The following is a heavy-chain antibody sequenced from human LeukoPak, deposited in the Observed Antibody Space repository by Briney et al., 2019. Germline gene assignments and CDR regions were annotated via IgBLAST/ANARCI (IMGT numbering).Heavy chain of an antibody. CDR3: TTDALAVADSDAFDI. Sequence: GGSLRLSCAASGFTFSNAWMSWVRQAPGKGLEWVGRIKSKTDGGTTDYAAPVKGRFTISRDDSKNTLYLQMNSLKTEDTAVYYCTTDALAVADSDAFDIWGQGTMVTVSS. CDR2: IKSKTDGGTT. D-gene: IGHD6-19*01. V-gene: IGHV3-15*01. J-gene: IGHJ3*02. CDR1: GFTFSNAW.